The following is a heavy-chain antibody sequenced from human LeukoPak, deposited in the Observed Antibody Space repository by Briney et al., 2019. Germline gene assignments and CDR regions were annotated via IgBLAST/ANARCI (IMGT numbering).Heavy chain of an antibody. CDR1: GYTFTGYY. V-gene: IGHV1-2*02. CDR2: INPNSGGT. D-gene: IGHD3-3*01. Sequence: GASVKVSCKASGYTFTGYYMHWVRQAPGQGLEWMGWINPNSGGTNYAQKFQGRVTMTRDTSISTAYMELSRLRSDDTAVYYCARDWSNDFWSRRVNWFDPWGQGTLVTVSS. J-gene: IGHJ5*02. CDR3: ARDWSNDFWSRRVNWFDP.